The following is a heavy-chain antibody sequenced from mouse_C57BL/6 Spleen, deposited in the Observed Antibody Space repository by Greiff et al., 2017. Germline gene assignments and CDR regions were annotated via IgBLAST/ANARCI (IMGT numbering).Heavy chain of an antibody. Sequence: EVKLVESGGGLVKPGGSLKLSCAASGFTFSSYAMSWVRQTPQKRLEWVATISDGGSYTYYPDNVKGRFTISRDNAKNNLYLQMSHLKSEDTAMYYCASSYYGSSFDDWGKGTTLTVSS. J-gene: IGHJ2*01. CDR2: ISDGGSYT. CDR3: ASSYYGSSFDD. D-gene: IGHD1-1*01. V-gene: IGHV5-4*03. CDR1: GFTFSSYA.